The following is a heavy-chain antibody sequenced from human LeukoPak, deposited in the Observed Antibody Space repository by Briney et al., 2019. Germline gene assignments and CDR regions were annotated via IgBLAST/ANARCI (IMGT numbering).Heavy chain of an antibody. J-gene: IGHJ5*02. CDR2: IYYSGST. Sequence: SETLSLTCTVSGASISSYYWSWIRQPPGKELEWIGYIYYSGSTNYNPSLKSRVTISVDTSKNQFPLKLSSVTAADTAVYYCARQGSSGWYTVGWFDPWGRGTLVTVSS. CDR3: ARQGSSGWYTVGWFDP. D-gene: IGHD6-19*01. V-gene: IGHV4-59*01. CDR1: GASISSYY.